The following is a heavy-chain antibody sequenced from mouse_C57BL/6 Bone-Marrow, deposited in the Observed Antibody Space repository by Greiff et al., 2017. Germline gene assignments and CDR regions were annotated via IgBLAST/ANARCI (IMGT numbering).Heavy chain of an antibody. D-gene: IGHD3-3*01. CDR3: ARAPERAYFDY. V-gene: IGHV1-85*01. Sequence: QVQLKESGPELVKPGASVKLSCKASGYTFTSYDINWVKQRPGQGLEWIGWIYPRDGSTKYNEKFNGKATLTVDTSSSTAYMELHSLTSEDSAVYFCARAPERAYFDYWGQGTTLTVSS. CDR2: IYPRDGST. CDR1: GYTFTSYD. J-gene: IGHJ2*01.